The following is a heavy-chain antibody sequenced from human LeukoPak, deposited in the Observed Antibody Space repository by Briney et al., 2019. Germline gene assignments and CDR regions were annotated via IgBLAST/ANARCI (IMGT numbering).Heavy chain of an antibody. CDR2: IYYSGST. Sequence: PSQTLSLTCTVSGGSVSSGSYDWSWIRQPPGTGLEWIGYIYYSGSTNYNPSLKSRVTISVDTSKNQFSLKLSSVTAADTAVYYCARARITMVRGGFYGMDVWGKGTTVTVSS. CDR1: GGSVSSGSYD. D-gene: IGHD3-10*01. CDR3: ARARITMVRGGFYGMDV. V-gene: IGHV4-61*01. J-gene: IGHJ6*04.